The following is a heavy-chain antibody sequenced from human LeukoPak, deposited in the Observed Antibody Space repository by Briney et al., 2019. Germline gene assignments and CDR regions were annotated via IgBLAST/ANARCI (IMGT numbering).Heavy chain of an antibody. D-gene: IGHD3-10*01. J-gene: IGHJ4*02. Sequence: SETLSLTCTVSGGSISSYYWSWIRQPPGKGLEWIGYIYHSGSTNYNPSLKSRVTISVDTSKNQFSLKLSSVTAADTAVYYCARLDRAYGLNYWGQGTLVTVSS. CDR2: IYHSGST. CDR3: ARLDRAYGLNY. V-gene: IGHV4-59*08. CDR1: GGSISSYY.